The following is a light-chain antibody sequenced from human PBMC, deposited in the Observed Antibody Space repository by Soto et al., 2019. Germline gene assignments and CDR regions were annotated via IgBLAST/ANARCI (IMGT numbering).Light chain of an antibody. CDR2: DAS. Sequence: EIVLTQSPATLSLSPGERATLSCRASQSVSRYLAWYQQKPGQAPRLIIYDASTRAIGIPARFSGSGSGTDFTLTISSLEPEDFAVYYCQQRSNWPLTFGGGTKVDIK. V-gene: IGKV3-11*01. J-gene: IGKJ4*01. CDR1: QSVSRY. CDR3: QQRSNWPLT.